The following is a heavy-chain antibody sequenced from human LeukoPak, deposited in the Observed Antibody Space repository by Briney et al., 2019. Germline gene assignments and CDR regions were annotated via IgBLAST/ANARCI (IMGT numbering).Heavy chain of an antibody. CDR2: ITPNSGGT. V-gene: IGHV1-2*06. CDR1: GYTFTGYY. J-gene: IGHJ6*03. D-gene: IGHD3-10*01. Sequence: ASVKVSCKASGYTFTGYYMHWVRQAPGQGLEWMGRITPNSGGTNYAQKFQGRVIMTRDTSISTAYMELSRLRSDDTAVYYCARGIPLYYGSGRNYYYYMDVWGKGTTVTISS. CDR3: ARGIPLYYGSGRNYYYYMDV.